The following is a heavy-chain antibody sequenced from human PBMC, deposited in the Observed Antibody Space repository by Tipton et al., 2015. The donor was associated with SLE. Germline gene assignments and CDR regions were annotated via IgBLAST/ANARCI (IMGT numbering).Heavy chain of an antibody. CDR1: GFTFSSYE. CDR3: ARDRYGDPNWFDP. D-gene: IGHD4-17*01. V-gene: IGHV3-30-3*01. CDR2: ISYDGSNK. J-gene: IGHJ5*02. Sequence: RSLRLSCAASGFTFSSYEMNWVRQAPGKELEWVAVISYDGSNKFYADSVKGRFTISRDNAKNSLYLQMNSLRAEDTAVYYCARDRYGDPNWFDPWGQGTLVTVSS.